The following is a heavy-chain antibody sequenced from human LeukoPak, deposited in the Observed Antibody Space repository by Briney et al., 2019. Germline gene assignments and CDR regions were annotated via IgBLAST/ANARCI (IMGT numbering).Heavy chain of an antibody. CDR3: AKRIQSAMAMGY. D-gene: IGHD5-18*01. CDR1: GFTVSSNY. Sequence: PGGSLRLSCAASGFTVSSNYMSWVRQAPGKGLEWVSVIYSGGRTYYGDSVKGRFTFSRDNSKNTLYLQMNSLRAEDTAVYYCAKRIQSAMAMGYWGQGTLVTVSS. V-gene: IGHV3-53*01. CDR2: IYSGGRT. J-gene: IGHJ4*02.